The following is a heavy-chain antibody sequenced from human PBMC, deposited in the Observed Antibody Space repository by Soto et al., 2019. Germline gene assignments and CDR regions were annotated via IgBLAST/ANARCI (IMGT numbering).Heavy chain of an antibody. Sequence: SSETLSLTCTVSGGSISSYYWSWIRQPPGKGLEWIGYIYYSGSTNYNPSLKSRVTISVDTSKNQFSLKLSSVTAADTAVYYCARLDYGDNWFDPWGQGTLVTVSS. J-gene: IGHJ5*02. CDR1: GGSISSYY. CDR2: IYYSGST. CDR3: ARLDYGDNWFDP. V-gene: IGHV4-59*01. D-gene: IGHD4-17*01.